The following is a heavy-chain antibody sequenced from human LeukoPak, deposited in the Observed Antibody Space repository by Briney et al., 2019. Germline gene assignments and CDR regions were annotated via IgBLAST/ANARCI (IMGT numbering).Heavy chain of an antibody. D-gene: IGHD1-26*01. Sequence: GGSLGLSYAACVFTHRSYSMNCVRHAPGKGLEWVSSISSSSRYIYYADSVKGRFTISRDNAKNSLYLQMNSLRAEDTAVYYCARDRSVLTQYYYYGIDVWGQGTTVTVSS. CDR3: ARDRSVLTQYYYYGIDV. J-gene: IGHJ6*02. CDR2: ISSSSRYI. CDR1: VFTHRSYS. V-gene: IGHV3-21*01.